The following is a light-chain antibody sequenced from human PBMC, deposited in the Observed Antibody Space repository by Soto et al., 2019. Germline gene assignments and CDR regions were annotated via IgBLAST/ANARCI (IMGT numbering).Light chain of an antibody. J-gene: IGKJ1*01. CDR3: QQSYVIPRA. CDR1: QSIGRY. CDR2: AAS. V-gene: IGKV1-39*01. Sequence: DIQMTQSPSSLSASVGDRVTITCRASQSIGRYVNWYQQKPGKPPKLLIYAASSFLSGVPSRFTGSGYGTDFTLTISSLQPEDFATYYCQQSYVIPRAFSQGTTVEVK.